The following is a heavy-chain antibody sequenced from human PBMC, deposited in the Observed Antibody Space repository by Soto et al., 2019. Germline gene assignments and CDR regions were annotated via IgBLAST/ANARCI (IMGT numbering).Heavy chain of an antibody. D-gene: IGHD2-15*01. CDR2: ISYDGSNK. CDR3: AKDLDCSGGSCYSDYYYGMDV. Sequence: RLSCAASGFTFSSHGMHWVRQAPGKGLEWVAVISYDGSNKYYADSVKGRFTISRDNSKNTLYLQMNSLRAEDTAVYYCAKDLDCSGGSCYSDYYYGMDVWGQGTTVTVSS. J-gene: IGHJ6*02. V-gene: IGHV3-30*18. CDR1: GFTFSSHG.